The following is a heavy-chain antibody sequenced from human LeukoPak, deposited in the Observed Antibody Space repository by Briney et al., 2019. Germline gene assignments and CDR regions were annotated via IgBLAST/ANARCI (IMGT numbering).Heavy chain of an antibody. J-gene: IGHJ6*02. Sequence: SETLSLTWAVYGGSFSGYYWSWVRQPPRKGLEWNGEIHHSGSTNYNPYLKSRVTISVDTSKDQFSLKLSSVTAADTAVYYCARANPRKYCSGGSCSKVYYYYGMDVWGQGTTVTVSS. D-gene: IGHD2-15*01. CDR1: GGSFSGYY. CDR2: IHHSGST. CDR3: ARANPRKYCSGGSCSKVYYYYGMDV. V-gene: IGHV4-34*01.